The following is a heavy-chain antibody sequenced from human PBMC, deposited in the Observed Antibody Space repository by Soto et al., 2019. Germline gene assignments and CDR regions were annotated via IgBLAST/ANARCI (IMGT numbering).Heavy chain of an antibody. V-gene: IGHV4-31*03. CDR2: IYYRGST. D-gene: IGHD3-22*01. J-gene: IGHJ4*02. Sequence: QVQLQESGPGLVKPSQTLSLTCTVSGGSISSGGYYWSWIRQHPGKGLEWSGYIYYRGSTYYNPSLKSRVTISVDTSTNQFSLKLSSVTAADTAVYYCARWPRYYDSSGYYYSPYWGQGTLVTVSS. CDR3: ARWPRYYDSSGYYYSPY. CDR1: GGSISSGGYY.